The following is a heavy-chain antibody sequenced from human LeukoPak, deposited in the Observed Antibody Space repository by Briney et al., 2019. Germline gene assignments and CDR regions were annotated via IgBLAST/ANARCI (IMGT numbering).Heavy chain of an antibody. CDR2: INPSAGST. J-gene: IGHJ4*02. CDR1: GYTFASYY. V-gene: IGHV1-46*01. CDR3: ARVGRDGYNPKYYFDY. Sequence: ASVKVSCKASGYTFASYYMHWVRQAPGQGLEWVGIINPSAGSTTYAQKFQGRVTMTRDTSTSTVFMELSSLRSEDTAVYYCARVGRDGYNPKYYFDYWGQGTLVTVS. D-gene: IGHD5-24*01.